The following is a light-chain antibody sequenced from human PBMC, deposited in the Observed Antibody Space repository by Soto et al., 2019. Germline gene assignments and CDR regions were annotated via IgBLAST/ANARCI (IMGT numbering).Light chain of an antibody. CDR1: SSDVGGYNY. CDR3: RSYTSSSTLF. Sequence: QSALTQPASVSGSPGQSITISCTGTSSDVGGYNYVSWYQQHPGKAPKLMIYDVSNRPSGVSNRFSGSKSGNTASLTISGLQAEDEADYYCRSYTSSSTLFFGPGTKLTVL. J-gene: IGLJ1*01. V-gene: IGLV2-14*01. CDR2: DVS.